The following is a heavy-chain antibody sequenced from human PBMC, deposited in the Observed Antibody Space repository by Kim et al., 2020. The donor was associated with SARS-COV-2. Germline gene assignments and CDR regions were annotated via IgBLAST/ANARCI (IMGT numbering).Heavy chain of an antibody. V-gene: IGHV4-39*07. CDR3: ARAGRSGYCSSTSCSFNWFDP. CDR1: GGSISSSSYY. Sequence: SETLSLTCTVSGGSISSSSYYWGWIRQPPGKGLEWIGSIYYSGSTYYNPSLKSRVTISVDTSKNQFSLKLSSVTAADTAVYYCARAGRSGYCSSTSCSFNWFDPWGQGTLVTVSS. CDR2: IYYSGST. J-gene: IGHJ5*02. D-gene: IGHD2-2*01.